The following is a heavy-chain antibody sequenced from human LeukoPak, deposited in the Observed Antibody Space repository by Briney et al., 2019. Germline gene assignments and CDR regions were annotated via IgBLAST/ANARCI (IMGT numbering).Heavy chain of an antibody. V-gene: IGHV3-53*01. J-gene: IGHJ4*02. CDR3: ARGFTVTHYFDY. Sequence: GGSLRLSCAASGFTVSSNYMSWVRQAPGKGLEWVSVIYSGGSTYYADSVKGRFTISRDNSKNTLYLQMNSLRAEDTAVYYCARGFTVTHYFDYWGQGTLVTVSS. D-gene: IGHD4-17*01. CDR1: GFTVSSNY. CDR2: IYSGGST.